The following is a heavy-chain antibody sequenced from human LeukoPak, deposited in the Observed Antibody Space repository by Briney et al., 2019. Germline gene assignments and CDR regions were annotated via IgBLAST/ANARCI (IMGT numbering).Heavy chain of an antibody. D-gene: IGHD3-16*01. V-gene: IGHV4-34*01. CDR2: INHSGST. J-gene: IGHJ5*02. CDR1: GFTFSSYS. CDR3: ARDRGRRILFRWSGGWFDP. Sequence: GSLRLSCAASGFTFSSYSMNWVRQPPGKGLEWIGEINHSGSTNYNPSLKSRVTISVDTSKNQFSLKLSSVTAADTAVYYCARDRGRRILFRWSGGWFDPWGQGTLVTVSS.